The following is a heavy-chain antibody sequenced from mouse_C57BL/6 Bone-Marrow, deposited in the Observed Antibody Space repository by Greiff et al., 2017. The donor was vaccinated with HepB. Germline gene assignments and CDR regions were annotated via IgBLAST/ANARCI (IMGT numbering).Heavy chain of an antibody. CDR1: GYTFTSYW. Sequence: VQLQQPGAELVKPGASVKMSCKASGYTFTSYWITWVKQRPGQGLEWIGDIYPGSGSTNYNEKFKSKATLTVDTSSSTAYMQLSSLTSEDSAVYYCARSPTVVATGFDYWGQGTTLTVSS. J-gene: IGHJ2*01. CDR3: ARSPTVVATGFDY. CDR2: IYPGSGST. V-gene: IGHV1-55*01. D-gene: IGHD1-1*01.